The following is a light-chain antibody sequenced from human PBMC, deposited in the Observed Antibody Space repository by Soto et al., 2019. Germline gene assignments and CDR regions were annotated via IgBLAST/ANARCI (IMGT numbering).Light chain of an antibody. V-gene: IGLV2-14*01. J-gene: IGLJ3*02. Sequence: QSVLTQPASVSGSAGQSITILCSGTIRDVGAYNLVSWYQQHPGTAPKLIIYEVLNRPSGISSRFSGSRSGNTSSLTISGLQPEDEGDYYCSAYTDRRTLVFGGGPKLTVL. CDR1: IRDVGAYNL. CDR3: SAYTDRRTLV. CDR2: EVL.